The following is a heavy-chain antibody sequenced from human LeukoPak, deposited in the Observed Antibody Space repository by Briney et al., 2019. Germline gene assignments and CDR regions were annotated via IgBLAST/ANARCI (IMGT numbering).Heavy chain of an antibody. CDR1: GYTLTGYY. J-gene: IGHJ4*02. CDR2: INPNSGGT. CDR3: ARNHYGYSSGSGFDC. V-gene: IGHV1-2*06. Sequence: ASVKVSCKASGYTLTGYYMHWVRQAPGQGLEWMGRINPNSGGTNYAQRFQGRGTMTRDTSITPAYMELSRLRSYDTAVYYRARNHYGYSSGSGFDCWGPGILVTVPS. D-gene: IGHD3-10*01.